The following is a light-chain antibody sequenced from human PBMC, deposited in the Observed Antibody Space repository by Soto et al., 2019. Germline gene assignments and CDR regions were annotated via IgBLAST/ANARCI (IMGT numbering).Light chain of an antibody. CDR1: QNISVW. V-gene: IGKV1-5*01. CDR2: DAS. Sequence: DIQMTQSPSTLSASVGDGDTITCRASQNISVWLAWYQQRPGKAPKFLIYDASNLETGVSSRFSASGSGTEFTLTIRSLQPDDFTTYYCQQYDSSSPSFGQGTKLEIK. CDR3: QQYDSSSPS. J-gene: IGKJ2*03.